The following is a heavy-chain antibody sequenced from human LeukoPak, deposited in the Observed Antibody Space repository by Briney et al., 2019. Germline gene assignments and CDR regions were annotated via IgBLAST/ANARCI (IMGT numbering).Heavy chain of an antibody. J-gene: IGHJ6*02. Sequence: ASVKVSCKASGYTFTGYYMHWVRQAPGQGLEWMGRINPNSGGTNYAQKFQGRVTMTRDTSISTAYMELSRLRSDDTAVYYCARALIAAADPYYYGMDVWGQGTTVTVSS. CDR3: ARALIAAADPYYYGMDV. V-gene: IGHV1-2*06. CDR1: GYTFTGYY. CDR2: INPNSGGT. D-gene: IGHD6-13*01.